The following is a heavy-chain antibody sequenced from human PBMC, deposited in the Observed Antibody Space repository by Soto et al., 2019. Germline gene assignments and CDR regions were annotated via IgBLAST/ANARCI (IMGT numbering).Heavy chain of an antibody. Sequence: GSLRLSCAASGFTFSSYSMNWVRQTPGKGLEWVSYISSGSSTKYYADSVRGRFTISRDNAKNSLYLQMNSLRDEDTAVYYCRTQWLDWGQGTLVTVSS. CDR1: GFTFSSYS. V-gene: IGHV3-48*02. J-gene: IGHJ4*02. D-gene: IGHD6-19*01. CDR2: ISSGSSTK. CDR3: RTQWLD.